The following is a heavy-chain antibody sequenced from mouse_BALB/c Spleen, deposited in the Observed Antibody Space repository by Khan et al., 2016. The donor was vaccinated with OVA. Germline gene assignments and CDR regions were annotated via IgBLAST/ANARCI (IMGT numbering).Heavy chain of an antibody. D-gene: IGHD1-2*01. V-gene: IGHV14-3*02. CDR1: GFNIKDTY. J-gene: IGHJ3*01. CDR3: ASHYDGPFAY. Sequence: VQLQQSGAELVKPGASVKLSCTASGFNIKDTYMHWVKQRPEQGLEWIGRIDHANGNTKYDPKFQGKATINADTSSKPAYLPLSSLTSDDTAVYYCASHYDGPFAYWGQGTLVTVSA. CDR2: IDHANGNT.